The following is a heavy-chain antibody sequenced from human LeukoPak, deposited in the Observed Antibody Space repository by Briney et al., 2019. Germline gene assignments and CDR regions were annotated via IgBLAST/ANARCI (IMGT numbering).Heavy chain of an antibody. D-gene: IGHD6-19*01. Sequence: ASVKVSCKASGYTFTDYYMQWVRQAPGQGPEWMGWINPNSGGTNYAQKFKGRVTLTRDTSVSTVYMELSGLRPDDTAVYYCARDPYSSGSWGQGTLVTVSS. J-gene: IGHJ4*02. V-gene: IGHV1-2*02. CDR1: GYTFTDYY. CDR3: ARDPYSSGS. CDR2: INPNSGGT.